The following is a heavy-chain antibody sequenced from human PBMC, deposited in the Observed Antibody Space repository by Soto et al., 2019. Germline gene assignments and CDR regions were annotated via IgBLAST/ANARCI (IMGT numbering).Heavy chain of an antibody. Sequence: SETMSLTCTVAGGSISSSSYYWGWIRQPPGKGLEWIGSIYYSGSTYYNPSLKSRVTISVDTSKNQFSLKLSSVTAADTAVYYCARIYYDSVFDYWGQGTLVTVSS. CDR2: IYYSGST. D-gene: IGHD3-22*01. CDR3: ARIYYDSVFDY. J-gene: IGHJ4*02. V-gene: IGHV4-39*01. CDR1: GGSISSSSYY.